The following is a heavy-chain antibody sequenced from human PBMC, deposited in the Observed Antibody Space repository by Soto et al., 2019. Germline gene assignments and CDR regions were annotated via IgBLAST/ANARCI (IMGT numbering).Heavy chain of an antibody. J-gene: IGHJ5*02. CDR3: GRDRKAPHNWFGP. CDR2: INAGNGNT. V-gene: IGHV1-3*01. Sequence: ASVKVSCKTSGYTITRYAVHWVRQAPGQRLEWMGWINAGNGNTKYSQKFQGRVTITRDTSASTAYMELSSLRSEDTAVYYCGRDRKAPHNWFGPWGQGTLVTVSS. CDR1: GYTITRYA.